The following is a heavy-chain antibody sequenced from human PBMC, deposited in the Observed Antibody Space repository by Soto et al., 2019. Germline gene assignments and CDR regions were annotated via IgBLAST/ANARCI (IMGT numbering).Heavy chain of an antibody. Sequence: SETLSLTCTVSGGSISSSSYYWGWIRQPPGKGLEWIGSIYYSGSTYYNPSLKSRVTISVDTSKNQFSLKLSSVTAADTAVYYCARHMVHDFWSGYIRPTWMDVWGKGTTVTVSS. V-gene: IGHV4-39*01. CDR3: ARHMVHDFWSGYIRPTWMDV. CDR2: IYYSGST. D-gene: IGHD3-3*01. CDR1: GGSISSSSYY. J-gene: IGHJ6*04.